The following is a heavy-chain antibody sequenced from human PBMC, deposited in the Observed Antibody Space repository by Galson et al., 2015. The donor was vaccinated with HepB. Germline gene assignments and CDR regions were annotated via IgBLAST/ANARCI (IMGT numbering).Heavy chain of an antibody. J-gene: IGHJ5*02. CDR2: INPYNRKT. Sequence: SVKVSCKASGYTFSTYSITWVRQAPGQGLEWMGWINPYNRKTEYAQKFQGRVTMTTDTPTTTAFMELRSLRSDDTAVYYCARGALVVMVGGTQNNWFGPWGQGTLVTVSS. V-gene: IGHV1-18*01. D-gene: IGHD2-15*01. CDR1: GYTFSTYS. CDR3: ARGALVVMVGGTQNNWFGP.